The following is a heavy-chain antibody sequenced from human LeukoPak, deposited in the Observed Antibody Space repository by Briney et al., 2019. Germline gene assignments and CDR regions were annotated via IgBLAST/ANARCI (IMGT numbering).Heavy chain of an antibody. CDR3: ARRHYYDISYFDY. CDR2: IYYSGST. CDR1: GGSISSYY. V-gene: IGHV4-59*01. Sequence: PSETLSLTCTVSGGSISSYYWSWIRQPPGKGLEWIGYIYYSGSTNYNPSLKSRVTMSVDTSKNQFSLKLSSVTAADTAVYYCARRHYYDISYFDYWGQGTLVTVSS. D-gene: IGHD3-22*01. J-gene: IGHJ4*02.